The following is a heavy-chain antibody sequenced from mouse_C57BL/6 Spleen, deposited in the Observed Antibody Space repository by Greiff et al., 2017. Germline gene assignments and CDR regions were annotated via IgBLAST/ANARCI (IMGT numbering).Heavy chain of an antibody. V-gene: IGHV1-15*01. D-gene: IGHD1-1*01. CDR3: LYYYGGY. J-gene: IGHJ2*01. CDR2: IDPETGGT. CDR1: GYTFTDYE. Sequence: LQESGAELVRPGASVTLSCKASGYTFTDYEMHWVKQTPVHGLEWIGAIDPETGGTAYNQKFKGKAILTADKSSSTAYMELRSLTSEDSAVYYCLYYYGGYWGQGTTLTVSS.